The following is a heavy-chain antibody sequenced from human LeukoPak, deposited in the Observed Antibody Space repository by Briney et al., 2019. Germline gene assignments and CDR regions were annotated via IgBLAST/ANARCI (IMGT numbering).Heavy chain of an antibody. D-gene: IGHD1-26*01. CDR3: ARGSGFVFDY. J-gene: IGHJ4*02. Sequence: PWGSLRLSCVASGFTFSSYEVNWVRQAPGKGLEWVSYIRTSGDSMYYADSVKGRFTISRDNVKNSLFLQMNSLRAEDTAVYYCARGSGFVFDYWGQGTLVTVSA. CDR1: GFTFSSYE. V-gene: IGHV3-48*03. CDR2: IRTSGDSM.